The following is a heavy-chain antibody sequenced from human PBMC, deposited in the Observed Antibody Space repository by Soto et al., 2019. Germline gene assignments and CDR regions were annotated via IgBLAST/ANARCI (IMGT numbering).Heavy chain of an antibody. CDR2: INPNSGAT. J-gene: IGHJ5*02. D-gene: IGHD1-1*01. V-gene: IGHV1-2*02. Sequence: QVQLVQSGAEVKKPGASVKVSCKASGYTFTGYYMHWVRQAPGQGLEWMGWINPNSGATNYAQKFQGRVTMTRDTSISTAYMELSRLRSDDTAVYYCASGCPPLQLEDWFDPWGQGTLVTVSS. CDR1: GYTFTGYY. CDR3: ASGCPPLQLEDWFDP.